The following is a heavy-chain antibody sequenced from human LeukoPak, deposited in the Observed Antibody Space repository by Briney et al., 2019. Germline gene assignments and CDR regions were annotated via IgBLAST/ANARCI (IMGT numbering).Heavy chain of an antibody. J-gene: IGHJ6*03. CDR3: ARDGSGSGWYRYYYYMDV. Sequence: GGSLRLSCAASGFTFSSYWMSWVRQAPGKGLGWVANIKQDGSEKYYVDSVKGRFTISRDNAKNSLYLQMNSLRAEDTAVYYCARDGSGSGWYRYYYYMDVWGKGTTVTVSS. D-gene: IGHD6-19*01. CDR1: GFTFSSYW. V-gene: IGHV3-7*01. CDR2: IKQDGSEK.